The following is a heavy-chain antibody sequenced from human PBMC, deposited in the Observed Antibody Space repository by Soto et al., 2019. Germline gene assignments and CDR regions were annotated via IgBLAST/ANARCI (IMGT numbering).Heavy chain of an antibody. J-gene: IGHJ3*02. D-gene: IGHD3-22*01. CDR2: ISYDGSNK. Sequence: QVQLVESGGGVVQPGRSLRLSCAASGFTFSSYAMHWVRQAPGEGLEWVAVISYDGSNKYYADSVKGRFTISRDNSKNTLYLQMNSMRAEDTAVYYCARDPTYDSSGYDDAFDIWGQGTMVTVSS. V-gene: IGHV3-30-3*01. CDR1: GFTFSSYA. CDR3: ARDPTYDSSGYDDAFDI.